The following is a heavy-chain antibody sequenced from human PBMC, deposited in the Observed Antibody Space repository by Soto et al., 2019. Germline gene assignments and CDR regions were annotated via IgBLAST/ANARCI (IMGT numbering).Heavy chain of an antibody. CDR3: ARRGYCSGGSCYRAPNWFDP. J-gene: IGHJ5*02. CDR1: DGSISSYY. D-gene: IGHD2-15*01. Sequence: SETLSLTCTVSDGSISSYYWSWIRQPPGKGLDWIGYIYYSGSTYYNPSLKSRVTISVDTSKNQFSLNLNSVTAADTAVYYCARRGYCSGGSCYRAPNWFDPWGQGTLVTVSS. CDR2: IYYSGST. V-gene: IGHV4-59*01.